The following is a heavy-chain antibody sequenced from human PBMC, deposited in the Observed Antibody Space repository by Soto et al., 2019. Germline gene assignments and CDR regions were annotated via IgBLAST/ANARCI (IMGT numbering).Heavy chain of an antibody. Sequence: QVQLVQSGAEVKKPGASVKVSCKASGYTFTSYGISWVRQAPGQGLEWMGWISAYNGNTNYAQKPAGRVPMPTDTPTSKANMGLGGLSPPTSAVYYWASWAHDSSVTTFDHGVQKPLSTVPS. J-gene: IGHJ4*02. CDR1: GYTFTSYG. CDR2: ISAYNGNT. D-gene: IGHD3-22*01. CDR3: ASWAHDSSVTTFDH. V-gene: IGHV1-18*01.